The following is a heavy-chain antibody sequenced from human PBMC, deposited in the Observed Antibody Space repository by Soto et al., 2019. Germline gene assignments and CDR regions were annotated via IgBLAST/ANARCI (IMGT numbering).Heavy chain of an antibody. CDR2: IIPIVDTT. Sequence: SVKVSCKASGSTFGSYGISWVRQAPGQGLEWLGGIIPIVDTTNHAQKFQGRVTFIADESTTTVYMELSSLKFEDTAVYYCAREGAITQSMDQWGQGTLVTVSS. J-gene: IGHJ4*02. CDR1: GSTFGSYG. V-gene: IGHV1-69*13. D-gene: IGHD2-2*01. CDR3: AREGAITQSMDQ.